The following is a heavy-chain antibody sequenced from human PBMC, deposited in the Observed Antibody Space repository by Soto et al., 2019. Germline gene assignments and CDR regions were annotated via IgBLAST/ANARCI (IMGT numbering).Heavy chain of an antibody. D-gene: IGHD3-9*01. CDR1: GFTFSSYW. V-gene: IGHV3-7*01. J-gene: IGHJ3*02. CDR3: ARVDVPGDILTGYPSRGAFDI. Sequence: GGSLRLSCAASGFTFSSYWMSWVRQAPGKGLEWVANIKQDGSEKYYVDSVKGRFTISRDNAKNSLYLQMNSLRAEDTAVYYCARVDVPGDILTGYPSRGAFDIWGQGTMVTVSS. CDR2: IKQDGSEK.